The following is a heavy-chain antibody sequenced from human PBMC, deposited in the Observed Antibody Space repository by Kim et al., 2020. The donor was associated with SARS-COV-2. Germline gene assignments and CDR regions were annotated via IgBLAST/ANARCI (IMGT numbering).Heavy chain of an antibody. Sequence: SETLSLTCTVSGGSISSGGYYWSWIRQHPGKGLEWIGYIYYSGSTYYNPSLKSRVTISVDTSKNQFSLKLSSVTAADTAVYYCARTFPWRRYYYGSGSYYNGGIDYWGQGTLVTVSS. D-gene: IGHD3-10*01. CDR2: IYYSGST. CDR3: ARTFPWRRYYYGSGSYYNGGIDY. J-gene: IGHJ4*02. CDR1: GGSISSGGYY. V-gene: IGHV4-31*03.